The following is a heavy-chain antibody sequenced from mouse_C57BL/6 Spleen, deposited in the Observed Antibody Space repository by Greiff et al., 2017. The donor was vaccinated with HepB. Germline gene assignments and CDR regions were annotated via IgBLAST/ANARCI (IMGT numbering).Heavy chain of an antibody. J-gene: IGHJ1*03. CDR3: ARSDDGAGYFDV. V-gene: IGHV1-61*01. CDR1: GYTFTSYW. CDR2: IYPSDSET. Sequence: QVQLKQPGAELVRPGSSVKLSCKASGYTFTSYWMDWVKQRPGQGLEWIGNIYPSDSETHYNQKFKDKATLTVDKSSSTAYMQLSSLTSEDSAVYYCARSDDGAGYFDVWGTGTTVTVSS. D-gene: IGHD3-3*01.